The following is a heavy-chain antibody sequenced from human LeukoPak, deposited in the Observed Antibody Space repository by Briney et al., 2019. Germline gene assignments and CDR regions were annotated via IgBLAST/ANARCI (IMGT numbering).Heavy chain of an antibody. CDR2: IHHSGRT. CDR1: GGSISSYF. CDR3: ARYATPGGPNWFVP. J-gene: IGHJ5*02. V-gene: IGHV4-59*01. D-gene: IGHD2-15*01. Sequence: KPSEPLSLTCTVSGGSISSYFWSWIRQPPGKGLEWIGYIHHSGRTSYNPSLKSRVSISVDTSKNQFSLKLSSVTAADTAVYFCARYATPGGPNWFVPWGQGTLVTVSS.